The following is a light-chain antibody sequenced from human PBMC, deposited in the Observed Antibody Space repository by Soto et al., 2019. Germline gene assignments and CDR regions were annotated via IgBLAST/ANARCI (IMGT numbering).Light chain of an antibody. V-gene: IGLV1-47*01. CDR1: SSNIGSNS. J-gene: IGLJ1*01. CDR2: RND. CDR3: AAWDDSLSAFYV. Sequence: QSVLTQLPSASGTPGQRVTVCCSGRSSNIGSNSVYWYQQLPGTAPKLLIYRNDQRPSGVPDRFSGSKSGTSASLAISGLRSEDEPDYYCAAWDDSLSAFYVFGTGTKVTVL.